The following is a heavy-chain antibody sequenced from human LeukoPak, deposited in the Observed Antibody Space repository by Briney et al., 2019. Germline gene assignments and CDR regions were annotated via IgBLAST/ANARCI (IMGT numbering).Heavy chain of an antibody. Sequence: ASVKVSCKASGYTFTSYGISWVRQAPGQGLEWMGWISAYNGNTNYAQKLQGRVTMTTDTSTSTAYMELRSLGSDDTAVYYCARSYYYGSGSYYDFDYWGQGTLVTVVS. J-gene: IGHJ4*02. V-gene: IGHV1-18*01. CDR1: GYTFTSYG. D-gene: IGHD3-10*01. CDR3: ARSYYYGSGSYYDFDY. CDR2: ISAYNGNT.